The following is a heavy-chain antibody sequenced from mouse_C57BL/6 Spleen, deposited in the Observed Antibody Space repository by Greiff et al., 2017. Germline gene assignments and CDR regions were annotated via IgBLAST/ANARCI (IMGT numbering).Heavy chain of an antibody. V-gene: IGHV1-15*01. CDR1: GYTFTDYE. CDR3: TRWGYGYDLDY. J-gene: IGHJ2*01. D-gene: IGHD2-2*01. CDR2: IDPETGGT. Sequence: SGAELVRPGASVTLSCKASGYTFTDYEMHWVKQTPVHGLEWIGAIDPETGGTAYNQKFKGKAILTADKSSSTAYMELRSLTSEDSAVYYCTRWGYGYDLDYWGQGTTLTVSS.